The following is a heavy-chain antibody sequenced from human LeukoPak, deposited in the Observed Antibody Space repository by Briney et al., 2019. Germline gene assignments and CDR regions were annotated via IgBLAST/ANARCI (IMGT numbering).Heavy chain of an antibody. V-gene: IGHV1-46*01. CDR1: GYTFTSYY. CDR3: ARDAGSGWYYYYYGMDV. CDR2: INPSGGST. J-gene: IGHJ6*01. D-gene: IGHD6-19*01. Sequence: ASVKVSCKASGYTFTSYYMYWVRQAPGQGLEWMGIINPSGGSTSYAQKFQGRVTMTRDTSTSTVYMELSSLRSEDTAVYYRARDAGSGWYYYYYGMDVWGQGTTVTVSS.